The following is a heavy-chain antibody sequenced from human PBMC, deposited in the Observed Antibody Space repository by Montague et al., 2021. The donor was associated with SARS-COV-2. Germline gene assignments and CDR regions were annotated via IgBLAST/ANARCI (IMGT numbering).Heavy chain of an antibody. J-gene: IGHJ4*02. CDR2: IYYSGIT. D-gene: IGHD1-1*01. CDR1: GDSIRSYY. Sequence: SETLSLTCTVAGDSIRSYYWSWIRQPPGKGLEWIGNIYYSGITNYNPSLKSRVTTSIDTSKNPFSLRLSAVTAADTAVYYCARVRLTGTTAPYFDYWGQGTLVTVSS. V-gene: IGHV4-59*01. CDR3: ARVRLTGTTAPYFDY.